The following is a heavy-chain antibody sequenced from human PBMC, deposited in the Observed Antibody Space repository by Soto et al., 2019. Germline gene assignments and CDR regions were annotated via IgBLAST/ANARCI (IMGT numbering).Heavy chain of an antibody. Sequence: GGSLRLSCAASGFTFSNYAIHWVRQAPGKGLEWVAVIASDGKDKRYADSVKGRFTISRVNSKNTVYLQMNSLRGEDTAVYYCAKDGAIAAADYFFDYWGQGSLVTVSS. CDR1: GFTFSNYA. D-gene: IGHD6-13*01. CDR3: AKDGAIAAADYFFDY. J-gene: IGHJ4*02. CDR2: IASDGKDK. V-gene: IGHV3-30*18.